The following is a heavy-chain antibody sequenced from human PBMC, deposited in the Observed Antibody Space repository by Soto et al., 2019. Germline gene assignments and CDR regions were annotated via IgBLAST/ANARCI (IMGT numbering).Heavy chain of an antibody. CDR2: ISRYGDFT. V-gene: IGHV3-23*01. D-gene: IGHD3-22*01. CDR1: GFTFNIYA. J-gene: IGHJ4*02. Sequence: EVQLLESGGDLIQPGGSLRLSCAASGFTFNIYAMTWVRQAPGKGLEWVSAISRYGDFTYYADSVEGRFTISRDNSKNTMQLQMNSLSAEDTALYYCAKDRYLDHDSRGYLFDNWGQGTLVTVSS. CDR3: AKDRYLDHDSRGYLFDN.